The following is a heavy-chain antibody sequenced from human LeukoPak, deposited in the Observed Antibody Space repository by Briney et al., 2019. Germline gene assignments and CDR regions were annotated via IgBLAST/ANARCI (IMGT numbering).Heavy chain of an antibody. V-gene: IGHV3-30*04. D-gene: IGHD3-16*01. J-gene: IGHJ3*02. CDR2: ISYDGSNK. CDR1: GFTFSSYA. Sequence: PGGSLKLSCAASGFTFSSYAMHWVRPAPGKGLEWVAVISYDGSNKYYADSVKGRFTISRDNSKNTLYLQMNSLRAEDTAVYYCAREAAFFGFDIWGQGTMVTVSS. CDR3: AREAAFFGFDI.